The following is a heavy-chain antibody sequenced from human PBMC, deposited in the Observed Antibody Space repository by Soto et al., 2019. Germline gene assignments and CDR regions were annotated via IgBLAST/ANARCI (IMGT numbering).Heavy chain of an antibody. V-gene: IGHV4-39*01. D-gene: IGHD6-6*01. CDR1: GGSITRSIYY. CDR3: ANLAARPAWFDP. Sequence: QLQLQDSRPGLVTPSETLSLTRTFSGGSITRSIYYWGWIRQPPGKRLEWIGSIYYSRSTYYNPSLNNRVTIFVDTSKTQFSLKLSSVSVAYTAVYYSANLAARPAWFDPCGQGPLVTVAS. CDR2: IYYSRST. J-gene: IGHJ5*02.